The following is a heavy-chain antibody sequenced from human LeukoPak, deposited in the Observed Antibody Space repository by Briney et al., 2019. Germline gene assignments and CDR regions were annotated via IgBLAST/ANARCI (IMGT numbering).Heavy chain of an antibody. V-gene: IGHV1-69*13. CDR1: GGTFSSYA. J-gene: IGHJ4*02. CDR2: IIPIFGTA. D-gene: IGHD3-22*01. Sequence: ASVKVSCKASGGTFSSYAISWVRQAPGQGLEWMGGIIPIFGTANYAQKFQGRVTITADESTSTAYMELSSLRSEDTAVYYCARDRGVYYDSSGPFDYWGQGTLVTVSS. CDR3: ARDRGVYYDSSGPFDY.